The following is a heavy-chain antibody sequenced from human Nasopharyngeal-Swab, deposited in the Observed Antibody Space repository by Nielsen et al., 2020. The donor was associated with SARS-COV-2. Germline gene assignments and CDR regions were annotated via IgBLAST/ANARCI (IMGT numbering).Heavy chain of an antibody. V-gene: IGHV4-34*01. CDR1: GGSFSGYY. CDR2: IYYSGST. D-gene: IGHD1-14*01. Sequence: SETLSLTCAVYGGSFSGYYWSWIRHPPGKGLEWIGSIYYSGSTYYNPSLKSRVTISVDTSKNQFSLKLSSVTAADTAVYYCASQPSNWFDPWGQGTLVTVSS. J-gene: IGHJ5*02. CDR3: ASQPSNWFDP.